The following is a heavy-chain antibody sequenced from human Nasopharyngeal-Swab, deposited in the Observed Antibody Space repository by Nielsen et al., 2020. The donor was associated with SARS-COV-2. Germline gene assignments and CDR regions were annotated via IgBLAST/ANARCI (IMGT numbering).Heavy chain of an antibody. J-gene: IGHJ4*02. CDR2: IYYNGNT. V-gene: IGHV4-39*01. D-gene: IGHD6-13*01. Sequence: WIRQPPGKGLEWIGNIYYNGNTYQNPSLKSRLTISVDKSKNQFSLQLSSVTAADTAVYHCVRSSSWYYFDYWAQGTQVTVSS. CDR3: VRSSSWYYFDY.